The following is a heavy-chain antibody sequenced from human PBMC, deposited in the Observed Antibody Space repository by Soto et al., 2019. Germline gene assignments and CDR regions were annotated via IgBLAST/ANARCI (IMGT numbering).Heavy chain of an antibody. D-gene: IGHD2-2*01. CDR3: ARERRYQQGVIDY. V-gene: IGHV4-31*03. CDR1: GGSISSGGYY. Sequence: QVQLQESGPGLVKPSQTLSLTCTVSGGSISSGGYYWSWIRQHPGKGLEWIGYIYYSGSTYYNPYLKSRVTISVDTSKNQFSLKLSSVTAADTAVYYCARERRYQQGVIDYWGQGTLVTVSS. J-gene: IGHJ4*02. CDR2: IYYSGST.